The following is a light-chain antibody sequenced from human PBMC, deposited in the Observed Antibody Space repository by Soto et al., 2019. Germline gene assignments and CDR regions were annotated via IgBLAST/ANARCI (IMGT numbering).Light chain of an antibody. CDR3: QQDNSYSPT. Sequence: DIQMTQSPSTLSASVGDRVTITCRASQSISSWLAWYQQKPGKAPKLLIYKASSLESGVPSRFSGSGSGTEFTLSISSLQPDDFATYYCQQDNSYSPTFGQGTKVDIK. CDR2: KAS. V-gene: IGKV1-5*03. J-gene: IGKJ1*01. CDR1: QSISSW.